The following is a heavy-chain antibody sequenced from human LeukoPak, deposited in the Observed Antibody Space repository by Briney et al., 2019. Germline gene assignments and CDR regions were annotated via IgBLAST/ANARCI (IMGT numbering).Heavy chain of an antibody. V-gene: IGHV5-51*01. CDR1: GYSFTSYW. CDR2: IYPGDSDT. D-gene: IGHD2-21*02. CDR3: ARNVRPWYCGGDCYEDY. J-gene: IGHJ4*02. Sequence: GESLKISCKGSGYSFTSYWIGWVRQMPGKGLEWMGIIYPGDSDTRYSPSFQGQVTISADKSISTAYLQWSSLKASDTAMYYCARNVRPWYCGGDCYEDYWGQGTLVTVSS.